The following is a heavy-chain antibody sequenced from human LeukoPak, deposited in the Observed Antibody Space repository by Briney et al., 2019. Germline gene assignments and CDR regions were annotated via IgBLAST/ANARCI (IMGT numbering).Heavy chain of an antibody. J-gene: IGHJ3*02. CDR3: ARLDGYYYDSSGYYHHDAFDI. D-gene: IGHD3-22*01. Sequence: PSETLSLTCAVYGGSFSGYYWSWIRQPPGKGLEWIGEINHSGSTNYNPSLKSRVTISVDTSKNQFSLKLSSVTAADTAVYYCARLDGYYYDSSGYYHHDAFDIWGQGTMVTVSS. V-gene: IGHV4-34*01. CDR1: GGSFSGYY. CDR2: INHSGST.